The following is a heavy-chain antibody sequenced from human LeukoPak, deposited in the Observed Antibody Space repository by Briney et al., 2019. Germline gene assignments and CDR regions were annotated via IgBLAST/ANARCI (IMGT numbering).Heavy chain of an antibody. J-gene: IGHJ3*02. V-gene: IGHV3-23*01. CDR3: ASDPYSSGWYGNNAFDI. CDR1: GFTFSSYG. Sequence: GGPLRLSCAASGFTFSSYGMSWVRQAPGKGLDGVSAISGCGGSTYYAHSVKGRFTISRDNSKNTLYLQMNSLRAEDTAVYYCASDPYSSGWYGNNAFDIWGQGTMVTVSS. CDR2: ISGCGGST. D-gene: IGHD6-19*01.